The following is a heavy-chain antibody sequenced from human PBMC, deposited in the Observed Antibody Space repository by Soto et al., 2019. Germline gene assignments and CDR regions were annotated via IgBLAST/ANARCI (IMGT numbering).Heavy chain of an antibody. V-gene: IGHV3-30-3*01. CDR3: ARDLEAYCGGDCAYQH. D-gene: IGHD2-21*02. CDR1: GFTFSSYA. J-gene: IGHJ1*01. CDR2: ISYDGSNK. Sequence: QVQLVEAGGGVVQPGRSLRLSCAASGFTFSSYAMHWVRQAPGKGLEWVAVISYDGSNKYYADSVKGRFTISRDNSKNTLYLQMNSLRAEDTAVYYCARDLEAYCGGDCAYQHWGQGTLVTVSS.